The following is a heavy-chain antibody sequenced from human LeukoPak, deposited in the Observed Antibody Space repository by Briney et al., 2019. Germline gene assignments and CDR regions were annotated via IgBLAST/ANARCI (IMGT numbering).Heavy chain of an antibody. V-gene: IGHV3-53*01. Sequence: GGSLRLSCAASGFTVSSNYMSWVRQAPGKGLECVSVIYSGGNTYYADSVKGRFTVSRDNSKNTLYLQMNSLRAEDTAVYYCATSEWELHSDYWGQGTLVTVSS. CDR3: ATSEWELHSDY. CDR2: IYSGGNT. J-gene: IGHJ4*02. D-gene: IGHD1-7*01. CDR1: GFTVSSNY.